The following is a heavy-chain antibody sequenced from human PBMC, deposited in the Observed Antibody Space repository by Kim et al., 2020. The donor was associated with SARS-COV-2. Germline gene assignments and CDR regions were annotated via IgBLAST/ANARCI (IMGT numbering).Heavy chain of an antibody. D-gene: IGHD3-22*01. J-gene: IGHJ6*02. CDR1: GFTFSDYY. V-gene: IGHV3-11*06. CDR3: ARGHYYDSSGYYPPAYYGMDV. CDR2: ISSSSSYT. Sequence: GGSLRLSCAASGFTFSDYYMSWIRQAPGKGLEWVSYISSSSSYTNYADSVKGRFTISRDNAKNSLYLQMNSLRAEDTAVYYCARGHYYDSSGYYPPAYYGMDVWGQGTTVTVSS.